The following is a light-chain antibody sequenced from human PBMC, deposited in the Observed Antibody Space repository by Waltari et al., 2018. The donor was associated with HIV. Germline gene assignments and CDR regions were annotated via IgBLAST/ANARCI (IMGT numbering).Light chain of an antibody. CDR1: SSDVGYFNY. J-gene: IGLJ3*02. V-gene: IGLV2-8*01. CDR3: NSYAGSNTLV. Sequence: QSALTQPPYASGSPGPSVTISCTGTSSDVGYFNYVSWYQQPPGKAPKRVIFEVTKRPSGVPERFSGSKSGNTASLTVSGLQPEDEAVYYCNSYAGSNTLVFGGGTKLTVL. CDR2: EVT.